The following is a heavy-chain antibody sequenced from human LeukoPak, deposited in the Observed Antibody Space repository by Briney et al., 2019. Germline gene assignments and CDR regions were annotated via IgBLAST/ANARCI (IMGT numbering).Heavy chain of an antibody. V-gene: IGHV1-2*02. Sequence: ASVKVSCKASGYPFTGYYVHWVRQAPGHELEWMGWINPRNGDTHSAQKFQGRVSMTGDTSITTAYMELSSLTSDDTAVYYCATGAQYGLWGVPYFYYMHVWGTGTTVTVSS. CDR1: GYPFTGYY. D-gene: IGHD3-10*01. CDR3: ATGAQYGLWGVPYFYYMHV. J-gene: IGHJ6*03. CDR2: INPRNGDT.